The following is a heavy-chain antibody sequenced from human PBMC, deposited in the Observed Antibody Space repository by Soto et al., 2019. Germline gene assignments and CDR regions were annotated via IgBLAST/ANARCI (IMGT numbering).Heavy chain of an antibody. D-gene: IGHD2-21*02. CDR2: ISYDGSNK. Sequence: QVQLVESGGGVVQPGRSLRLSCAASGFTFSSYAMHWVRQAPGKGLEWVAVISYDGSNKYYADSVKGRFTISRDNSKNTRYLKMNSLRAEDTAVYYCARSRLCGGACWREAHFDYWGQGTLVTVSS. J-gene: IGHJ4*02. CDR3: ARSRLCGGACWREAHFDY. V-gene: IGHV3-30-3*01. CDR1: GFTFSSYA.